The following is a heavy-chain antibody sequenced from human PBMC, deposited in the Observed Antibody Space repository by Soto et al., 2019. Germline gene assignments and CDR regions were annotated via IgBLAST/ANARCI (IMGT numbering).Heavy chain of an antibody. V-gene: IGHV4-59*01. CDR2: INSRGRT. CDR3: ARAESSSSEGFDY. CDR1: GGSISSNF. D-gene: IGHD6-6*01. Sequence: SETLSLTCSVSGGSISSNFWSWVRQPPGQGLEWIGHINSRGRTNYNPSLMSRVTISMDTSKNQFSLKLTSVTAADTAVYYCARAESSSSEGFDYWGRGNLVTVSS. J-gene: IGHJ4*02.